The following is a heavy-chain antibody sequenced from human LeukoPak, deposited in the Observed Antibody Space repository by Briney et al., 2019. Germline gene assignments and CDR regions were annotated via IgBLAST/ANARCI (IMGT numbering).Heavy chain of an antibody. Sequence: GGSLRLSCAASGFTFSSYSMNWVRQAPGKGLEWVSSISSSSSYIYYADSVEGRFTISRDNAKNSLYLQMNSLRAEDTAVYYCARVGYVWDMDVWGKGTTVTVSS. J-gene: IGHJ6*03. D-gene: IGHD6-13*01. CDR2: ISSSSSYI. CDR1: GFTFSSYS. CDR3: ARVGYVWDMDV. V-gene: IGHV3-21*01.